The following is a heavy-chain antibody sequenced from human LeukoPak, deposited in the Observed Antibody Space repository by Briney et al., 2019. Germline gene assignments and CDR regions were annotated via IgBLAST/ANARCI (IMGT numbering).Heavy chain of an antibody. CDR3: SGEAGSYGPVVY. V-gene: IGHV3-72*01. CDR2: CRNKANRYSR. D-gene: IGHD3-10*01. CDR1: GFTFSDHY. Sequence: GGSLRLSCAASGFTFSDHYMDWVRQAPGKGLEWVGRCRNKANRYSREYAASVEGRFTISRDDSKNSLYLQMNSLKAEDTAVFYCSGEAGSYGPVVYWGQGTLVTVSS. J-gene: IGHJ4*02.